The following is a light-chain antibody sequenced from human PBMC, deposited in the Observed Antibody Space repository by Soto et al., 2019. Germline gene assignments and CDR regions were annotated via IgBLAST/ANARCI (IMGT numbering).Light chain of an antibody. CDR3: QQYINYSWT. Sequence: DFPMTQSPSTLSASVGDTVTITCRASRSIDDWLAWYQQRPGKAPKLLIYKASNLESGVPSRFSGSGFGTEFTLTISILQPDDFATYYCQQYINYSWTFGPGTKVEI. J-gene: IGKJ1*01. CDR2: KAS. CDR1: RSIDDW. V-gene: IGKV1-5*03.